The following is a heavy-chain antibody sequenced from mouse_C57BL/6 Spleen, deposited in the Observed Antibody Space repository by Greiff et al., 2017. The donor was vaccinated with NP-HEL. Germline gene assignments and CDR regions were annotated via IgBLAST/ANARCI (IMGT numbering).Heavy chain of an antibody. CDR3: ARDNYSNYLYYFDY. D-gene: IGHD2-5*01. Sequence: EVHLVESGGGLVKPGGSLKLSCAASGFTFSSYAMSWVRQTPEKRLEWVATISVGGSYTYYPDNVKGRFTISRDNAKNNLYLQMSHLKSEDTAMYYCARDNYSNYLYYFDYWGQGTTLTVSS. V-gene: IGHV5-4*01. CDR1: GFTFSSYA. J-gene: IGHJ2*01. CDR2: ISVGGSYT.